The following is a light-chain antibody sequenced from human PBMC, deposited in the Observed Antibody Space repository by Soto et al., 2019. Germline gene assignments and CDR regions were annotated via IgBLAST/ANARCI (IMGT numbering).Light chain of an antibody. CDR1: QSVSSSY. CDR2: GAS. V-gene: IGKV3-20*01. J-gene: IGKJ1*01. Sequence: EIVLTQSPGILSLSPVERASLSFGASQSVSSSYLAWYQQKPGQAPRLLIYGASSRATGIPDRFSGSGSGTDFTLTISRLETEDFAVYYCQQYGSSGTFGQGTKVDIK. CDR3: QQYGSSGT.